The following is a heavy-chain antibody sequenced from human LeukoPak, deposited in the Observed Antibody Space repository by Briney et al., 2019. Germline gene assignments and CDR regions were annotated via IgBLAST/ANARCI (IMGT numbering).Heavy chain of an antibody. J-gene: IGHJ4*02. CDR2: IRDSGSST. CDR3: AKYGPQDSGSSHFDY. V-gene: IGHV3-23*01. Sequence: GGALRLSCAASGFTFSSYAMSWVRQAPGKGLEWVSAIRDSGSSTRYADSVKGRFTTSRDNSKNTPFLQMNSLRAEDTAIYYCAKYGPQDSGSSHFDYWGQGALVTVSS. D-gene: IGHD1-26*01. CDR1: GFTFSSYA.